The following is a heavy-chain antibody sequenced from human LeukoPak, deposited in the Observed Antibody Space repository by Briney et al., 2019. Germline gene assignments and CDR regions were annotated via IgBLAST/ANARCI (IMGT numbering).Heavy chain of an antibody. J-gene: IGHJ3*02. CDR2: MNPNSGST. CDR3: ARGLGISGSYDELAFDI. V-gene: IGHV1-8*01. D-gene: IGHD1-26*01. Sequence: GASVKVSCKASGYTFTSYDINWVRQATGQGLEWMGWMNPNSGSTGYAQKFQGRVTMTRNTSISTAYMELSSLRSEDTAVYYCARGLGISGSYDELAFDIWGQGTMVTVSS. CDR1: GYTFTSYD.